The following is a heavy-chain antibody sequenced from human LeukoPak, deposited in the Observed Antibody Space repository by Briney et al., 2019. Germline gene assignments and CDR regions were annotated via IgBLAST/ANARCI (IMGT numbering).Heavy chain of an antibody. CDR2: INYSGRA. Sequence: PSETLSLTCSVSGYSIGSGYDWAWIRQAPGKGLEWIGSINYSGRAYYNPSLKSQVTISVDTSKNQFSLKLSSVTAADTAVYYCARQHDTALSAWGYWGQGTLVTVSS. V-gene: IGHV4-38-2*02. CDR1: GYSIGSGYD. CDR3: ARQHDTALSAWGY. D-gene: IGHD3-22*01. J-gene: IGHJ4*02.